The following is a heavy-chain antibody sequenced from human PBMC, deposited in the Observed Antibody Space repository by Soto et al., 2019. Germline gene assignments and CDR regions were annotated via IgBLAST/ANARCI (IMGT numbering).Heavy chain of an antibody. Sequence: EVQLLESGGGLVQPGGSLRLSCTVSGVTFSNYAMNWVRQAPGKGLEWVSGLSGSGGTTYYADSVKGRFIISRDNSKTTLYLLLNSMRAEDTALYYCAKQRADYGSGADTFYFDSWGQGALVTVSS. CDR1: GVTFSNYA. CDR2: LSGSGGTT. D-gene: IGHD3-10*01. J-gene: IGHJ4*02. CDR3: AKQRADYGSGADTFYFDS. V-gene: IGHV3-23*01.